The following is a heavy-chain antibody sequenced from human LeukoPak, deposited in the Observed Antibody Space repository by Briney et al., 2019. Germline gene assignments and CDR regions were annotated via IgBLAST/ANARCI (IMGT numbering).Heavy chain of an antibody. V-gene: IGHV4-34*01. CDR3: ARAYGDDRYYYYHMDV. D-gene: IGHD4-17*01. CDR2: INHSGST. CDR1: GGSFSGYY. J-gene: IGHJ6*03. Sequence: SETLSLTCAVFGGSFSGYYWSWIRQRPGKGLEWIGEINHSGSTNYNPSLKSRVTISVDTSKNQFSLRVSSVAAADTAVYDCARAYGDDRYYYYHMDVWRKGTTVTVSS.